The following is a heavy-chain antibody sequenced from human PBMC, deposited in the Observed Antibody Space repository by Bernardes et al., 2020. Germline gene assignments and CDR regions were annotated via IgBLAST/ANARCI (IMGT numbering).Heavy chain of an antibody. J-gene: IGHJ4*02. CDR2: IYYSGST. Sequence: SETLSLTCTVSGGSISSSSYYWGWIRQPPGKGLEWIGSIYYSGSTYYNPSLKSRVTISVDTSKNQFSLKLSSVTAADTAVYYCARPSPGIAAAGKFDYWGQGTPVTVSS. CDR1: GGSISSSSYY. CDR3: ARPSPGIAAAGKFDY. V-gene: IGHV4-39*01. D-gene: IGHD6-13*01.